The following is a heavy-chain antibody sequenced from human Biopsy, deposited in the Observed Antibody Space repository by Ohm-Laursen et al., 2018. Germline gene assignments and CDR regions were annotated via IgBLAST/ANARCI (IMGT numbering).Heavy chain of an antibody. CDR2: ISETSSHI. Sequence: SLRLSCAASGFSVSSYDMNWVRQAPGKGLEWISYISETSSHIYDADSVRGRFTVPRDNAKNTLHLQMNSLRADDTAIYYCAKDLHNYGLDVWGQGTTVTVSS. V-gene: IGHV3-21*01. CDR1: GFSVSSYD. J-gene: IGHJ6*02. CDR3: AKDLHNYGLDV.